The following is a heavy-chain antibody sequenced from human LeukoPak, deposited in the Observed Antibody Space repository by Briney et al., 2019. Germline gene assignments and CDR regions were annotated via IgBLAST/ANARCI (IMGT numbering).Heavy chain of an antibody. D-gene: IGHD3-22*01. CDR3: AINYYDSSGYFDY. J-gene: IGHJ4*02. CDR2: IYPGDSDT. CDR1: GYSFTSYW. Sequence: GESLKISCKGSGYSFTSYWIGWVRQMPGKGLEWMGIIYPGDSDTRYSPSFQGQVTISADKSINTAYLQWSSLKASDTAMDYCAINYYDSSGYFDYWGQGTLVTVSS. V-gene: IGHV5-51*01.